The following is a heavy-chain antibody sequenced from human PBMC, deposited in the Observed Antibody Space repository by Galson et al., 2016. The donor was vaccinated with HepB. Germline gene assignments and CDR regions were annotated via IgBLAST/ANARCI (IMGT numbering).Heavy chain of an antibody. Sequence: ETLSLTCTVSGGSISNRSYFWAWIRQPPGKGLEWIGSIYYSGSTYYNPSLKRRVTISVDTPKNQFSLKLTSVTAADSAVYYCARSTRGYCSGDSCGWFDPWGQGTLVTVSS. J-gene: IGHJ5*02. D-gene: IGHD2-15*01. CDR1: GGSISNRSYF. V-gene: IGHV4-39*01. CDR2: IYYSGST. CDR3: ARSTRGYCSGDSCGWFDP.